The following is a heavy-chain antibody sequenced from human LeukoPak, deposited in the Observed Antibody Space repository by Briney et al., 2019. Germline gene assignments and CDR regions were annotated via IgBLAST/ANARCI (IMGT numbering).Heavy chain of an antibody. CDR2: IYYSGST. CDR1: GGSISSYY. CDR3: ATYSREGLDY. V-gene: IGHV4-59*01. J-gene: IGHJ4*02. Sequence: SETLSLTCTVSGGSISSYYWSWIRQPPGKGLEWIGYIYYSGSTNYNPSLKSRVTISVDTSKNQFSLKLSSVTAADTAVYYCATYSREGLDYWGQGTLVTVSS. D-gene: IGHD6-13*01.